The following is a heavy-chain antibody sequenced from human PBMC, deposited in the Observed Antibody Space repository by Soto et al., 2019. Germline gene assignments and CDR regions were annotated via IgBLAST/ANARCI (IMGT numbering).Heavy chain of an antibody. CDR2: VNPIVSIS. CDR1: GDTFTFYS. CDR3: EISDGSGYRAFDY. Sequence: QVQLVQSGAEVKRPGSSVKVSCKASGDTFTFYSINWVRRAPGLGLEWMGRVNPIVSISNYAQKFQGRVTMTADKTTSTAYFKLNSLGSEDTAIFSSEISDGSGYRAFDYWGQESLVTVPS. D-gene: IGHD3-10*01. V-gene: IGHV1-69*02. J-gene: IGHJ4*02.